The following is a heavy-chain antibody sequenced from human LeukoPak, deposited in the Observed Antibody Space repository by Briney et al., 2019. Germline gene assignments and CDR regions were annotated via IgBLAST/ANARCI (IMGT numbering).Heavy chain of an antibody. Sequence: SETRSLTCTVSGGSISSYYWSWIRQPPGKGLEWIGYIYYSGSTNYNPSLKSRVTISVDTSKNQFSLKLSSVTAADTAVYYCARFPGSAEYRHYYYMDVWGKGTTVTVSS. D-gene: IGHD2-15*01. V-gene: IGHV4-59*01. CDR3: ARFPGSAEYRHYYYMDV. CDR2: IYYSGST. J-gene: IGHJ6*03. CDR1: GGSISSYY.